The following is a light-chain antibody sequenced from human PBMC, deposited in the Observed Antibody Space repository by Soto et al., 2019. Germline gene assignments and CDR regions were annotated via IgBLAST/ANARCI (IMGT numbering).Light chain of an antibody. CDR1: QSVDNN. J-gene: IGKJ1*01. CDR3: QQFSSWPQT. CDR2: GAS. Sequence: ETVLTQSPATLSVSPGERATLSCRASQSVDNNLAWYQQRPGQAPRLLIYGASTRATGIPARFSGSGSGTDFTLTSCSLQSEDFARYFCQQFSSWPQTFGHVTKVDI. V-gene: IGKV3-15*01.